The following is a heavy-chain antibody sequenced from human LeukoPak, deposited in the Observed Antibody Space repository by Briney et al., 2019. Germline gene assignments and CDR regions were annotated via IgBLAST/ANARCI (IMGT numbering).Heavy chain of an antibody. CDR3: ARDTYYYDTTGYYFEPLASDAFDI. J-gene: IGHJ3*02. CDR1: GFTFSSYW. Sequence: PGGSLRLSCAASGFTFSSYWMSWVRQAPGKGLEWVAVVSYAGSTEYYVDSVKGRFTISRDNSKNTVYLQMNSLRAEDTAVYYCARDTYYYDTTGYYFEPLASDAFDIWGQGTMVTVSS. D-gene: IGHD3-22*01. V-gene: IGHV3-30-3*01. CDR2: VSYAGSTE.